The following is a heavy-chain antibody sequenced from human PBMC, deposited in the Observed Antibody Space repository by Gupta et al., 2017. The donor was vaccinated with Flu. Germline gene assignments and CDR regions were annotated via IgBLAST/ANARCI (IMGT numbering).Heavy chain of an antibody. V-gene: IGHV4-38-2*01. Sequence: QVQLQESGPGLVKPSETLSLTCAVSGFSISSGYYWGWIRQPPGKGLEWIGNVYHSGNTYYKPSLKSRVIMSVDTSKNQFSLKLSSVTAADTAIYYCARRTIASAGSLIEYWGQGTLVTVPS. CDR3: ARRTIASAGSLIEY. J-gene: IGHJ4*02. CDR2: VYHSGNT. D-gene: IGHD6-13*01. CDR1: GFSISSGYY.